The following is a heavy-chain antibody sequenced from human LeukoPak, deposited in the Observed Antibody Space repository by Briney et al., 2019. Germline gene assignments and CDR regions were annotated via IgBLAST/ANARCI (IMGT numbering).Heavy chain of an antibody. Sequence: GGSLRLSCAASGFTFSSYRMNWVRQAPGKGLEWVGRTRNKANSYTTEYAASVKGRFTISRDDSKNSLYLQMNSLKTEDTAVYYCSSSSWWGQGTLVTVSS. V-gene: IGHV3-72*01. CDR1: GFTFSSYR. J-gene: IGHJ4*02. D-gene: IGHD6-13*01. CDR2: TRNKANSYTT. CDR3: SSSSW.